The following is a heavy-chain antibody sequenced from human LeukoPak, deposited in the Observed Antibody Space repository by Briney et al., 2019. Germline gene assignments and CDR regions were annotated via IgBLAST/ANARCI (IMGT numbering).Heavy chain of an antibody. CDR1: GFNFSDYY. V-gene: IGHV3-11*06. Sequence: PGGPLTLSCVASGFNFSDYYMSWIRQAPGKGVEWASYSSSSSSYTNYADSVKGRFTISRDNAKNSLSLQMNSLRAEDTAVYYCARHTVMVVSWILRDFDYWGQGTLVTVSS. CDR2: SSSSSSYT. J-gene: IGHJ4*02. CDR3: ARHTVMVVSWILRDFDY. D-gene: IGHD2-8*02.